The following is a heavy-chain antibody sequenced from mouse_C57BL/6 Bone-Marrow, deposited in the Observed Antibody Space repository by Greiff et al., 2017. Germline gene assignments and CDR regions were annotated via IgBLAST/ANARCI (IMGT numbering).Heavy chain of an antibody. Sequence: VQLQESGPELVKPGASVKISCKASGYAFSSSWMNWVKQRPGKGLEWIGRIYPGDGDTNYNGKFKGKVTLTADKSSSTAYMQLSSLTSEDSAVYFCARSITTVVKFDYWGQGTTLTVSS. V-gene: IGHV1-82*01. CDR3: ARSITTVVKFDY. D-gene: IGHD1-1*01. J-gene: IGHJ2*01. CDR1: GYAFSSSW. CDR2: IYPGDGDT.